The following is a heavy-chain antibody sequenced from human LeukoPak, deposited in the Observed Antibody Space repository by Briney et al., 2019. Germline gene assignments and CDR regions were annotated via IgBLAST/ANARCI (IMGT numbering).Heavy chain of an antibody. J-gene: IGHJ5*02. Sequence: SVKVSCKASGGTFSSCAISWVRQAPGQGLEWMGGIIPIFGTANYAQKFQGRVTITADKSTSTAYMELSSLRSEDTAVYYCARKVPNDSSGYYYRGQFDPWGQGTLVTVSS. CDR1: GGTFSSCA. CDR3: ARKVPNDSSGYYYRGQFDP. V-gene: IGHV1-69*06. CDR2: IIPIFGTA. D-gene: IGHD3-22*01.